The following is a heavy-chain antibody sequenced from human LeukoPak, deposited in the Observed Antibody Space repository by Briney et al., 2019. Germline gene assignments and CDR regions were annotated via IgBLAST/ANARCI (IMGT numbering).Heavy chain of an antibody. Sequence: GGSLRLSCAASEFTVSGNYMSWVRQAPGKGLEWVSIIYSGGSTYYADSVKGRFTISRDNSKNTLYLQMNSLRAEDTAVYYCAKDYRDSSGWGPNYFDYWGQGTLVTVS. CDR3: AKDYRDSSGWGPNYFDY. CDR2: IYSGGST. D-gene: IGHD6-19*01. CDR1: EFTVSGNY. J-gene: IGHJ4*02. V-gene: IGHV3-66*01.